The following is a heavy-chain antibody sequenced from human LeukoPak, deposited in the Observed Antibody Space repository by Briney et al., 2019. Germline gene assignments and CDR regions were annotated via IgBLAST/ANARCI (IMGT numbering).Heavy chain of an antibody. V-gene: IGHV3-7*03. CDR2: IKYDEIEK. CDR1: GFAFSSYW. CDR3: ARDTGALVTHFDY. D-gene: IGHD5-18*01. J-gene: IGHJ4*02. Sequence: GGSLRLSCAASGFAFSSYWMSWVRQAPGKGLEWVANIKYDEIEKYHVDSVKGRFTTSRDNAKNSLYLQMNSLRAEDTAVYYCARDTGALVTHFDYWGQGTLVTVSS.